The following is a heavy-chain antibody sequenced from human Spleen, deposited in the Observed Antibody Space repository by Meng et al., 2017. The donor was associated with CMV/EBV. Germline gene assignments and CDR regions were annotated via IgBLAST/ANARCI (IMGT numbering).Heavy chain of an antibody. J-gene: IGHJ4*02. Sequence: GESLKISCAASGFTFSSYWMSWVRQAPGKGLEWVAFIRYDGNNKYYLDSVKGRFTISRDNSKNTLYLQMNSLRTEDTAVYYCAGLYSSGGPHLGRSLDYWGQGTLVTVSS. CDR2: IRYDGNNK. D-gene: IGHD3-10*01. CDR3: AGLYSSGGPHLGRSLDY. CDR1: GFTFSSYW. V-gene: IGHV3-30*02.